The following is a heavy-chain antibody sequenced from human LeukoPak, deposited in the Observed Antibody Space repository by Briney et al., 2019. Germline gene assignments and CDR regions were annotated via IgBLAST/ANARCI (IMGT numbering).Heavy chain of an antibody. V-gene: IGHV4-34*01. CDR1: GGSFSGYY. J-gene: IGHJ6*03. Sequence: SETLSLTCAVYGGSFSGYYWSWIRQPPGKGLEWIGEINHSGSTNYNPSLKSRVTISVDTSKNQFSLKLSSVTAADTAVYYCARAVQDSGWYRRINYYYYMDVWGKGTTVTVSS. D-gene: IGHD6-13*01. CDR3: ARAVQDSGWYRRINYYYYMDV. CDR2: INHSGST.